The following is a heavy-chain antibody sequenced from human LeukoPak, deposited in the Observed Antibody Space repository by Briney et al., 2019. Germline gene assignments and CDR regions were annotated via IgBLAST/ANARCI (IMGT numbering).Heavy chain of an antibody. CDR1: GGTFSSYT. J-gene: IGHJ4*02. Sequence: ASVKVSCKASGGTFSSYTISWVRQAPGQGLEWMGRIIPILGIANYAQKFQGRVTITADKSTSTAYMELSSLRSEDTAVYYCAREDLPNLDRSGYYSVDWGQGTLVTVSS. CDR2: IIPILGIA. D-gene: IGHD3-22*01. CDR3: AREDLPNLDRSGYYSVD. V-gene: IGHV1-69*04.